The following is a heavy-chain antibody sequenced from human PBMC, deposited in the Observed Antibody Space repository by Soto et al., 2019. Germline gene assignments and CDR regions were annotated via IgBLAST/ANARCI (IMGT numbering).Heavy chain of an antibody. V-gene: IGHV3-30-3*01. CDR3: ARAKARGYSSSSGLGY. CDR2: ISYDGSNK. CDR1: GFTFSSYA. D-gene: IGHD6-6*01. J-gene: IGHJ4*02. Sequence: GGSLRLSCAASGFTFSSYAMHWVRQAPGKGLEWVAVISYDGSNKYYADSVKGRFTISRDNSKNTLYLQMNSLRAEDTAVYYCARAKARGYSSSSGLGYWGQGTLVTVSS.